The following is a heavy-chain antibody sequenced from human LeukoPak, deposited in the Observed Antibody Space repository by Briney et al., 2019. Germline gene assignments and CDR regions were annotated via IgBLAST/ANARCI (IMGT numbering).Heavy chain of an antibody. CDR3: AKDRAAYSFGGSSGLDY. D-gene: IGHD6-19*01. CDR1: GFMFSSNW. V-gene: IGHV3-23*01. Sequence: GGSLRLSCAASGFMFSSNWMSWVRLAPGKGLEWVSAISGSGGSTYYADSVKGRFTISRDDSKNTLYLQMNSLRAEDTAVYYCAKDRAAYSFGGSSGLDYWGQGTLVTVSS. CDR2: ISGSGGST. J-gene: IGHJ4*02.